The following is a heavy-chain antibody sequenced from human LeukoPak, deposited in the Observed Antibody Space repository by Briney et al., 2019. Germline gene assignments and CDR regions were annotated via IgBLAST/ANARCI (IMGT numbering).Heavy chain of an antibody. Sequence: GGSLRLSCAASGFTFNAYSMGWVRQAPGKGLEWVSSISSSSSYIYYADSVKGRFTISRDNAKNSLYLQMNSLRAEDTAVYYCEPNCSGGSCLDYWGQGTLVTVSS. CDR1: GFTFNAYS. V-gene: IGHV3-21*01. CDR3: EPNCSGGSCLDY. J-gene: IGHJ4*02. CDR2: ISSSSSYI. D-gene: IGHD2-15*01.